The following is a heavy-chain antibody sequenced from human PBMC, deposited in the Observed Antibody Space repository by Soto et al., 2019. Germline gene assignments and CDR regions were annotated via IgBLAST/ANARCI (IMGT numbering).Heavy chain of an antibody. J-gene: IGHJ4*02. V-gene: IGHV3-74*01. CDR3: ARVRNGDWYFDY. D-gene: IGHD4-17*01. Sequence: EVQLVESGGGLVQPGGSLRLSCATSGFTFSSYWMHWVRQAPGKGLVWVSRINTDGSTTSYADSVRGRFTISRDNAKNTQYLQMNSLRAEDTAVYYCARVRNGDWYFDYWGQGTLVTISS. CDR2: INTDGSTT. CDR1: GFTFSSYW.